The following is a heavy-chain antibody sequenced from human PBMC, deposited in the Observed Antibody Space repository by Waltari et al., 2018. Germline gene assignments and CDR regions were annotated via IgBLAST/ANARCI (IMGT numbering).Heavy chain of an antibody. V-gene: IGHV1-69*08. J-gene: IGHJ5*02. CDR3: ARDLGTAAAGTFHNWFDP. CDR1: GGTFSSYT. D-gene: IGHD6-13*01. Sequence: QVQLVQSGAEVKKPGSSVKVSCKASGGTFSSYTISWVRQAPGQGLEWMGRIIPILGIANYAQKFQGRVTITADKSTSTAYMELSSLRSEDTAVYYCARDLGTAAAGTFHNWFDPWGQGTLVTVSS. CDR2: IIPILGIA.